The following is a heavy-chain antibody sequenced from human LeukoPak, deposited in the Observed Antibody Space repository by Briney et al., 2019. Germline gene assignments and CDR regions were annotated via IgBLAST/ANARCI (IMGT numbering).Heavy chain of an antibody. Sequence: PRGSLTLSCTASGFSFSGHWMHWARQLPGKGLVWVSRISPTGSTTSYADSVKGRFTVSRDNAKNTLYLQVNNLRAEDTAVYYCARGPNSNWSGLDFWGQGTLLTVSS. CDR2: ISPTGSTT. J-gene: IGHJ4*02. D-gene: IGHD6-6*01. CDR1: GFSFSGHW. V-gene: IGHV3-74*01. CDR3: ARGPNSNWSGLDF.